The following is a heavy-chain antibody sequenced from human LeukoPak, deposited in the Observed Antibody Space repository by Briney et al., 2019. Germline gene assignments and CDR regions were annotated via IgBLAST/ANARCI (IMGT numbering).Heavy chain of an antibody. CDR3: AKWHEKLLAFDS. J-gene: IGHJ4*02. CDR1: GGTITSYY. CDR2: IHHTGKN. D-gene: IGHD1-7*01. V-gene: IGHV4-59*01. Sequence: SETLSLTCAVSGGTITSYYWNWIRQPPGKGLEWIGYIHHTGKNWYNPPLQSRVTLSVDTSKSEFSLRLNSVTAADTAVYYCAKWHEKLLAFDSWGQGTLVTVSS.